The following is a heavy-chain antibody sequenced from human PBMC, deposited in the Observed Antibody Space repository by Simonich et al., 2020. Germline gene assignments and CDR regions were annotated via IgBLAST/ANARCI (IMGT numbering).Heavy chain of an antibody. CDR1: GGSISSYS. V-gene: IGHV4-59*08. Sequence: QVQLQESGPGLVKPSEPLYLTCTVSGGSISSYSWSCIRQPPGKGLEWIRNIYYSWNTTYNPPLKSRVTISVTTSKDQFSLKLSSVTAADTAVYYCARHDRWLQFYFDYWVQGTLVTVSS. CDR2: IYYSWNT. J-gene: IGHJ4*02. D-gene: IGHD5-12*01. CDR3: ARHDRWLQFYFDY.